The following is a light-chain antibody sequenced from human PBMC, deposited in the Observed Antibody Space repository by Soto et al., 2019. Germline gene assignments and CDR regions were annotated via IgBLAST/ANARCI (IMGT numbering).Light chain of an antibody. CDR2: GAS. J-gene: IGKJ4*01. V-gene: IGKV3-15*01. CDR1: QSVSSN. Sequence: ERVLMPVPATPSIYKGERATLSCRASQSVSSNLAWYQQKPGQAPRLLIYGASTRATGIPDRFSGSGSGTEFTLTISSLQSEDFAAYFCQQYNKWPPITFGGGTKVDI. CDR3: QQYNKWPPIT.